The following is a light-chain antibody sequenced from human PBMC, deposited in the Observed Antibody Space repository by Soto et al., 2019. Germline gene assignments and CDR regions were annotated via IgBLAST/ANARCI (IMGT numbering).Light chain of an antibody. CDR2: GAS. Sequence: EIVMTQSPATLSVSPGERATLSCRASQSVSSNLAWYQQKPGQAPRLLIYGASTSATGIPARFSGSGSGTEFSLPISSLQSEDFAVYYCQKYNNWPWTFGQGTKVEIK. CDR3: QKYNNWPWT. V-gene: IGKV3-15*01. CDR1: QSVSSN. J-gene: IGKJ1*01.